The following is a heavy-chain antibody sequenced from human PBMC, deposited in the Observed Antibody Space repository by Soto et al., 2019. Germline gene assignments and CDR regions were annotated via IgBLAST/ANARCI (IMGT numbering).Heavy chain of an antibody. CDR3: ARSITMVRGAPGSYFDY. CDR1: GYTFTSYY. Sequence: ASVKVSCKASGYTFTSYYMHWVRQAPGQGLERMGIINPSGGSTSYAQKFQGGVTMTRDTSTSTVYMELSSLRSEDTAVYYCARSITMVRGAPGSYFDYWGQGTLVTVSS. CDR2: INPSGGST. J-gene: IGHJ4*02. D-gene: IGHD3-10*01. V-gene: IGHV1-46*03.